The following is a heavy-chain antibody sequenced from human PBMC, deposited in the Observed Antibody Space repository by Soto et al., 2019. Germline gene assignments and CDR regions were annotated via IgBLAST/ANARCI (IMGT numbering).Heavy chain of an antibody. CDR1: GYTFTSYY. Sequence: ASVKVSCKASGYTFTSYYMHWVRQAPGQGLEWMGIINPSGGSTSYAQKFQGRVTMTRDTSTSTVYMELSSLRSEDTAVYYCARDPLTSLRRGYCISTSCSPPWFDPWGQGTLVTVSS. CDR3: ARDPLTSLRRGYCISTSCSPPWFDP. J-gene: IGHJ5*02. V-gene: IGHV1-46*01. D-gene: IGHD2-2*01. CDR2: INPSGGST.